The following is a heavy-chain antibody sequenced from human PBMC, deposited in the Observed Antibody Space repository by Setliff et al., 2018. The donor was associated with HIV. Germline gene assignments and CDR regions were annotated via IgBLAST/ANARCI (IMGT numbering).Heavy chain of an antibody. D-gene: IGHD3-10*01. CDR3: AREWRGRYYYYMDV. CDR1: GGSISSGGYY. Sequence: SETLSLTCTVSGGSISSGGYYWSWIRQHPEKGLEWIGYIYYCGSAYYNPSLKSRVTIALDTSKNQFSLKLTSMTAADTAVYYCAREWRGRYYYYMDVWGKGTTVTVSS. CDR2: IYYCGSA. J-gene: IGHJ6*03. V-gene: IGHV4-31*03.